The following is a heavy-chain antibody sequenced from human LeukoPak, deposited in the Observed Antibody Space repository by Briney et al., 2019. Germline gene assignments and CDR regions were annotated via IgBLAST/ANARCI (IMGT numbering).Heavy chain of an antibody. CDR1: GYSLSSYH. CDR3: ARVWYYDRMNWFDP. Sequence: SEALFLTCTVSGYSLSSYHWRWIRQPPGKGLGLVGYIYYSGSTNYNPSLKSRVTISVATSTNQFSLKLSSVTAADTAVYYCARVWYYDRMNWFDPWGQGTLVTVSS. V-gene: IGHV4-59*01. J-gene: IGHJ5*02. CDR2: IYYSGST. D-gene: IGHD3-22*01.